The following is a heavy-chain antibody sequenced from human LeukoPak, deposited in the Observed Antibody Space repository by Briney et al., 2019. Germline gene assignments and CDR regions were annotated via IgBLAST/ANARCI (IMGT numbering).Heavy chain of an antibody. CDR1: GGSISSYY. V-gene: IGHV4-59*01. D-gene: IGHD3-10*01. CDR2: IYYSGST. CDR3: ARARITMVRGAPAYMDV. J-gene: IGHJ6*03. Sequence: PSEPLSLTCTVSGGSISSYYWSWIRQPPGKGLEWIGYIYYSGSTNYNPSLKSRVTISVDTSKNQFSLKLSSVTAADTAVYYCARARITMVRGAPAYMDVWGKGTPVTVS.